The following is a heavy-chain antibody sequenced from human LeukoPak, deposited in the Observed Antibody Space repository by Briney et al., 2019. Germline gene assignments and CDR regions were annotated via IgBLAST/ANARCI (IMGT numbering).Heavy chain of an antibody. V-gene: IGHV3-74*01. CDR1: GFTFSSYW. Sequence: PGGSLRLSCAASGFTFSSYWMHWVRQAPGRGLVWVSRLNSDGSSTYFADSVKGRFTISRDNAKNTLHLQMNSLRAEDTAVYYCARGTTGQRYYFDYWGQGTLVTVS. CDR2: LNSDGSST. D-gene: IGHD1-1*01. J-gene: IGHJ4*02. CDR3: ARGTTGQRYYFDY.